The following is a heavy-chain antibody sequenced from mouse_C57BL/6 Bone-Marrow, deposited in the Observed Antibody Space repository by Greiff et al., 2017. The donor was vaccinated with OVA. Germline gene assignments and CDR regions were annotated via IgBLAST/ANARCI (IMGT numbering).Heavy chain of an antibody. CDR3: ARDVLLLPFAY. Sequence: EVNLVESGGGLVQPGRSLRLSCATSGFTFSDFYMAWVRQAPGKGLEWIAASRKKANDYTKEYSASVKGLFIVSRDTSQSLLYLQMNAMRADDTAFYCCARDVLLLPFAYWGQGTLVTVSA. J-gene: IGHJ3*01. V-gene: IGHV7-1*01. CDR2: SRKKANDYTK. CDR1: GFTFSDFY. D-gene: IGHD1-1*01.